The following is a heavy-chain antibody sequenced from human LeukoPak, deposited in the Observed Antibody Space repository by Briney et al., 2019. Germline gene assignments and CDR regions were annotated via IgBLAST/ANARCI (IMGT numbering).Heavy chain of an antibody. Sequence: PSETLSLTCTVSGGSLSSGGYYWSWIRQPPGKGLEWIGYIYHSGSTYYNPSLKSRVTISVDRSKSQFSLKLSSVTAADTAVYYCARLRTYGSYGMDVWGQGTTVTVSS. CDR1: GGSLSSGGYY. CDR3: ARLRTYGSYGMDV. CDR2: IYHSGST. V-gene: IGHV4-30-2*01. J-gene: IGHJ6*02. D-gene: IGHD3-10*01.